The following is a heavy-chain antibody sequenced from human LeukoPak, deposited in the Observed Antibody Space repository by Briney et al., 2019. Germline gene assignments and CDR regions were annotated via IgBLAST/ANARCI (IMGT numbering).Heavy chain of an antibody. Sequence: GESLKISCKGSGYSFTSYWIGWVRQMPGKGLEWMGIIYPGDSDTRYSPSFQGQVTISADKSISTAYLQWSSLKASDTAMYYCARLGGARFAFRPRFDPWGQGTLVTVSS. D-gene: IGHD3-10*01. V-gene: IGHV5-51*01. CDR3: ARLGGARFAFRPRFDP. CDR2: IYPGDSDT. CDR1: GYSFTSYW. J-gene: IGHJ5*02.